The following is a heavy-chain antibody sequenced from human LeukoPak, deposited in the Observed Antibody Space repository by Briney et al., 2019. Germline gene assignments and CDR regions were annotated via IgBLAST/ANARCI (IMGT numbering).Heavy chain of an antibody. V-gene: IGHV4-61*02. Sequence: PSETLSLTCTVSGGSISSGSYSWSWIRQPAGKGLEWIGRIYNSGSTNYKPSLKSRVNISVDTSKNQFSLKLSSVTAADTAVYYCARASPPFGELPDYWGQGTLVTVSS. CDR3: ARASPPFGELPDY. D-gene: IGHD3-10*01. CDR1: GGSISSGSYS. CDR2: IYNSGST. J-gene: IGHJ4*02.